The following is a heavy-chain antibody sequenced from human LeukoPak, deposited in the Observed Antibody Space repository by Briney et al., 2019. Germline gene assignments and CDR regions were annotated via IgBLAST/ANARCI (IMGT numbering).Heavy chain of an antibody. J-gene: IGHJ5*02. CDR3: ARGECSSTSCWDRSSNWFDP. D-gene: IGHD2-2*01. CDR1: GGSISSGGYS. CDR2: IYHSGST. Sequence: SETLSLTCAVSGGSISSGGYSWSWIRQPPGKGLEWIGYIYHSGSTNYNPSLKSRVTISVDTSKNQFSLKLSSVTAADTAVYYCARGECSSTSCWDRSSNWFDPWGQGTLVTVSS. V-gene: IGHV4-30-2*01.